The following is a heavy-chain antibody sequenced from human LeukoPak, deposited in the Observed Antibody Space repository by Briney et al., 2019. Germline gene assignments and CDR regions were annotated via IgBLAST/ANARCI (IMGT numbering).Heavy chain of an antibody. CDR2: IDPSDSYA. Sequence: GESLKISCKGSEYRFTSYWINWVRQMPGKGLEWMGRIDPSDSYANHSPSFQGHVTISADKSISTAYLQWSGLKASDTAIYYCARGGIVATIGSDYWGQGTLVTVSS. V-gene: IGHV5-10-1*01. D-gene: IGHD5-12*01. J-gene: IGHJ4*02. CDR3: ARGGIVATIGSDY. CDR1: EYRFTSYW.